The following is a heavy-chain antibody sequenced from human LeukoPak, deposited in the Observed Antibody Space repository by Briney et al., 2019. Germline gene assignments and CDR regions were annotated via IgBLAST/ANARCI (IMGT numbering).Heavy chain of an antibody. D-gene: IGHD1-26*01. CDR2: INHSGST. CDR1: GGSISSGSYY. Sequence: SQTLSLTCTVSGGSISSGSYYWSWIRQPPGKGLEWIGEINHSGSTNYNPSLKSRVTISVDTSKNQFSLKLSSVTAADTAVYYCARSSSGSYRDFDYWGQGTLVTVSS. J-gene: IGHJ4*02. CDR3: ARSSSGSYRDFDY. V-gene: IGHV4-39*07.